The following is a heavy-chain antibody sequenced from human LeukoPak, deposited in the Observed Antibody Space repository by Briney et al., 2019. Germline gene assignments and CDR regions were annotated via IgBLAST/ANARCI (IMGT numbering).Heavy chain of an antibody. CDR3: AKYFYSGSYFDAFDI. J-gene: IGHJ3*02. Sequence: GGSLRLSCAASGFTVSSNYMSWVRQAPGKGLEWVSVIYSGGSTYYADSVKGRFTISRDNSKNTLYLQMNSLRAEDTAVYYCAKYFYSGSYFDAFDIWGQGTMVTVSS. D-gene: IGHD1-26*01. CDR2: IYSGGST. CDR1: GFTVSSNY. V-gene: IGHV3-66*01.